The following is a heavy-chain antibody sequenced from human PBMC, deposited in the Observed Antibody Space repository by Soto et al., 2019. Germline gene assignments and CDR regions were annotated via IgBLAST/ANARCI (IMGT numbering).Heavy chain of an antibody. CDR2: IIPIFGTA. CDR1: GGTFSSYA. Sequence: SVKVSCKASGGTFSSYAISWVRQAPGQGLEWMGGIIPIFGTANYAQKFQGRVTITADESTSTAYMELSSLRSEDTAVYYCASQYDSSGSRNPLDYWGQGTLVTVSS. CDR3: ASQYDSSGSRNPLDY. V-gene: IGHV1-69*13. D-gene: IGHD3-22*01. J-gene: IGHJ4*02.